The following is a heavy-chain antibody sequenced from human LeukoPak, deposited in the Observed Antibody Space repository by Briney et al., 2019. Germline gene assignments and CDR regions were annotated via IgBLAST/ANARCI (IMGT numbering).Heavy chain of an antibody. V-gene: IGHV4-59*01. D-gene: IGHD6-19*01. J-gene: IGHJ4*02. CDR3: ASTGYSSGWRFDY. CDR2: IYYSGST. CDR1: GGSFSSYY. Sequence: SETLSLTCAVYGGSFSSYYWSWIRQPPGKGLEWIGYIYYSGSTNYNPSLKSRVTISVDTSKNQFSLKLSSVTAADTAVYYCASTGYSSGWRFDYWGQGTLVTVSS.